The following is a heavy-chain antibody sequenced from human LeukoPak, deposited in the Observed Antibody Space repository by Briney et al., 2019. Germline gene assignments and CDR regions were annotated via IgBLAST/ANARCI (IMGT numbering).Heavy chain of an antibody. Sequence: ASVKVSCKASGYTFTSYGISWVRQAPGQGLEWMGWISAYNGNTNYAQKLQGRVTMTTDTSTSTAYMELRSLGSDDTAVYYCARYLGYCSGGSCYFDYWGQGTLVTVSS. V-gene: IGHV1-18*01. CDR3: ARYLGYCSGGSCYFDY. J-gene: IGHJ4*02. D-gene: IGHD2-15*01. CDR1: GYTFTSYG. CDR2: ISAYNGNT.